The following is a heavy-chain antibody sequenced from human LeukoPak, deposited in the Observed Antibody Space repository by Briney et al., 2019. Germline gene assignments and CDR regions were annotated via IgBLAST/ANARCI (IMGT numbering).Heavy chain of an antibody. Sequence: ASVKVSCKASGYTLTSYGITWVRQAPGQGLEWMGWISGYNGNTNYAQKLKGRVTMTTDTSTSTAYVELRSLRSDDTAVYYCARVSLVRFSFDYWGQGTLVTVSS. CDR3: ARVSLVRFSFDY. D-gene: IGHD3-3*01. V-gene: IGHV1-18*01. CDR2: ISGYNGNT. J-gene: IGHJ4*02. CDR1: GYTLTSYG.